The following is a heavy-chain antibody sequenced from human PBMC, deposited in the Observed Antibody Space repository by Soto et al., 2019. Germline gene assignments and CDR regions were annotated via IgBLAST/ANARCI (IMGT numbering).Heavy chain of an antibody. CDR3: ASQTIFGDYGMDV. D-gene: IGHD3-3*01. V-gene: IGHV3-21*01. CDR1: GFTFSSYS. CDR2: ISSSSSYI. Sequence: EVQLVESGGGLVKPGGSLRLSCAASGFTFSSYSMNWVRQAPGKGLEWVSYISSSSSYIYYADSVKGRFTISRDNAKNSLYLQMNSLRAEDTAVYYCASQTIFGDYGMDVWGQGTTVTVSS. J-gene: IGHJ6*02.